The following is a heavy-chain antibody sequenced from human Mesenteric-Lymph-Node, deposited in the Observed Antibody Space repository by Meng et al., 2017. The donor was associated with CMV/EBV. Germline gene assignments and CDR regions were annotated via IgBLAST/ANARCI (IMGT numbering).Heavy chain of an antibody. CDR3: ARGRYTSVEAGLDY. J-gene: IGHJ4*02. CDR1: GASFSDYY. CDR2: VNYIGST. Sequence: AGYGASFSDYYWSWIRQSPGKGLEWIGEVNYIGSTKYNPSLKSRVTMSVDTSKNHFSLEVNPVTAADTAVYYCARGRYTSVEAGLDYWGQGTLVTVSS. D-gene: IGHD6-19*01. V-gene: IGHV4-34*01.